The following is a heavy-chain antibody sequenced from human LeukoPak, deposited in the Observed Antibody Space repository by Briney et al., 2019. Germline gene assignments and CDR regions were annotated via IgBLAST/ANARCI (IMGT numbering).Heavy chain of an antibody. CDR2: IDSSSSYI. V-gene: IGHV3-21*01. CDR3: ARDDFWSGPEDAFDI. D-gene: IGHD3-3*01. J-gene: IGHJ3*02. CDR1: GFTFSSYS. Sequence: PGGSLRLSCAASGFTFSSYSMGWVRQSPGKGLVWVASIDSSSSYIYYADSVKGRFTISRDNAKNSLYLQMNSLRAEDTAVYYCARDDFWSGPEDAFDIWGQGTMVTVSS.